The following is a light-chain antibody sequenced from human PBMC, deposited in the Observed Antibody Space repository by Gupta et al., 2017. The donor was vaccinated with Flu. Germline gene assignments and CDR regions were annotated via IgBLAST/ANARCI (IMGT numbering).Light chain of an antibody. Sequence: ELVLTQSPGTLSLSPGERATLSCRASQSVSSSYLAWYQQKPGQAPRLLIYGAASRATGIPDRLSGRGSGTDFTLTISRLEPEDFAVYYCKQYGSSPPGNFGKGTKME. CDR3: KQYGSSPPGN. CDR2: GAA. J-gene: IGKJ2*01. CDR1: QSVSSSY. V-gene: IGKV3-20*01.